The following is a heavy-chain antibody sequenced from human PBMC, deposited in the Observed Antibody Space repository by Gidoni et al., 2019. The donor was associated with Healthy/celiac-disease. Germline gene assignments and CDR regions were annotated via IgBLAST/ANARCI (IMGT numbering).Heavy chain of an antibody. Sequence: EVQLVESGGGLVQPGRSLRLSCAASGFTFDDYAMHWVRQAPGKGLEWVSGISWNSGSIGYADSVKGRFTISRDNAKNSLYLQMNSLRAEDTALYYCAKDADYGSGSYPGSFDYWGQGTLVTVSS. CDR3: AKDADYGSGSYPGSFDY. CDR2: ISWNSGSI. V-gene: IGHV3-9*01. J-gene: IGHJ4*02. CDR1: GFTFDDYA. D-gene: IGHD3-10*01.